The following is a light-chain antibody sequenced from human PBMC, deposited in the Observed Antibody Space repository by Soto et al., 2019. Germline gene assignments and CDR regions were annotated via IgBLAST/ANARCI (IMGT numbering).Light chain of an antibody. CDR1: SSDVGGYNH. Sequence: QSVLTQPASVSGSPGQSITIYCTGTSSDVGGYNHVSWYQIHPGKAPKLIIYEVTSRPSGVSYRFSGSKSGNSASLTISGLQAEDEADYYCSSYASSSSYVFGGGTKV. CDR3: SSYASSSSYV. CDR2: EVT. J-gene: IGLJ1*01. V-gene: IGLV2-14*01.